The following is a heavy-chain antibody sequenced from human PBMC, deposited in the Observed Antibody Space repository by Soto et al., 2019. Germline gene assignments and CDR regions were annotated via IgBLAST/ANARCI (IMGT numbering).Heavy chain of an antibody. D-gene: IGHD6-19*01. J-gene: IGHJ3*02. Sequence: PSETLSLTCTVSGGSISSYYWSWIRQPPGKGLEWIGYIYYSGSTNYNPSLKSRVTISVDTSKNQFSLKLSSVTAADTAVYYCATRILGYSSGLGAFDIWGQGTMVTVSS. CDR1: GGSISSYY. V-gene: IGHV4-59*01. CDR3: ATRILGYSSGLGAFDI. CDR2: IYYSGST.